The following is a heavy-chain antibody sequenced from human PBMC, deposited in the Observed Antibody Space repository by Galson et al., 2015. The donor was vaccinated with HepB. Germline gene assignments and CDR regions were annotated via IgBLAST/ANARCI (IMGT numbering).Heavy chain of an antibody. CDR1: GFTFSSYG. J-gene: IGHJ6*02. Sequence: SLRLSCAASGFTFSSYGMYWVRQAPGKGLEWVAFIRYDGSNKYYADSVKGRFTISRDNSKNTLYLQMNSLRAEDTAVYYCAEEDSSSWYWDYYYGMDVWGQGTTVTVSS. D-gene: IGHD6-13*01. CDR2: IRYDGSNK. V-gene: IGHV3-30*02. CDR3: AEEDSSSWYWDYYYGMDV.